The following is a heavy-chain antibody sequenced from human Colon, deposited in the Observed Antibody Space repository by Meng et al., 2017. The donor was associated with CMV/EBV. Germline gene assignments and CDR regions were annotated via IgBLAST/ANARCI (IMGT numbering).Heavy chain of an antibody. CDR1: GRSFGSFA. Sequence: SGRSFGSFAVIWMRQVPGQGLEWMGGITPIFRTADYAQKFQGRVTITTDESASTVFMELGSLRSEDTAIYYCARQIVMVRGVDYFDYWGQGTLVTVSP. CDR3: ARQIVMVRGVDYFDY. J-gene: IGHJ4*02. CDR2: ITPIFRTA. V-gene: IGHV1-69*05. D-gene: IGHD3-10*01.